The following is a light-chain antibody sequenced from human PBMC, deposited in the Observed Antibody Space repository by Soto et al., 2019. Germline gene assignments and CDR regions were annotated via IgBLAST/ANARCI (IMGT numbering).Light chain of an antibody. CDR2: GAS. CDR3: QQYGSSPIT. CDR1: QSVSSY. Sequence: EIVFTHSPATLSLSPGERATLSCRASQSVSSYLAWYQQKPGQAPRLLIYGASSRATGIPDRFSGSGSGTDFTLTISRLEPEDFALYHCQQYGSSPITFGQGTRLEIK. J-gene: IGKJ5*01. V-gene: IGKV3-20*01.